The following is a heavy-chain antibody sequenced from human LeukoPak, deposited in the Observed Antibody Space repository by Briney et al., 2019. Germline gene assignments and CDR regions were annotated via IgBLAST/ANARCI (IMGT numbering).Heavy chain of an antibody. CDR3: TSDRVLYGLDV. J-gene: IGHJ6*02. CDR1: GFTFSNYW. CDR2: IKSDGSET. Sequence: GGSLRLSCAASGFTFSNYWMHLVRQGPGKGLMWVSRIKSDGSETSSAESLEGRFTISRDNARNMLYLQMNSLRPEDTAIYYCTSDRVLYGLDVWGQGTTVTVSS. V-gene: IGHV3-74*01.